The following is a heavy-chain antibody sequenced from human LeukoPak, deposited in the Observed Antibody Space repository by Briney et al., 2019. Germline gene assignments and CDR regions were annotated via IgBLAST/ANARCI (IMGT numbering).Heavy chain of an antibody. D-gene: IGHD1-26*01. CDR1: GGTFSTYP. CDR3: ARDRGSYSSFDY. CDR2: ISAYNGNT. Sequence: ASVKVSCKASGGTFSTYPISWVRQAPGQGLEWMGWISAYNGNTNYAQKLQGRVTMTTDTSTSTAYMELRSLRSDDTAVYYCARDRGSYSSFDYWGQGTLVTVSS. J-gene: IGHJ4*02. V-gene: IGHV1-18*01.